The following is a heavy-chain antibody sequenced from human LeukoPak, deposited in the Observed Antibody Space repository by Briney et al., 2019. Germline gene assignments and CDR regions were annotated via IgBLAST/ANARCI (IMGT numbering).Heavy chain of an antibody. CDR3: ARYMITFGGVIVNNWFDP. Sequence: GGSLRLSCAASGFTFSSYSMNWVRQAPAKGMEWVSSISSSSSYIYYADSVKGRFTISRDNSKNTLYLQMNSLRAEDTAVYYCARYMITFGGVIVNNWFDPWGQGTLVTVSS. J-gene: IGHJ5*02. D-gene: IGHD3-16*02. CDR1: GFTFSSYS. CDR2: ISSSSSYI. V-gene: IGHV3-21*01.